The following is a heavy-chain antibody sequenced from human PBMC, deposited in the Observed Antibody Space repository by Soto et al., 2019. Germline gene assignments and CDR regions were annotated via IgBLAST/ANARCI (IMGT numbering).Heavy chain of an antibody. J-gene: IGHJ6*02. D-gene: IGHD2-8*01. V-gene: IGHV4-59*01. Sequence: SETLSLTCTVSGDSISSYYWSWIRQPPGKGLEWIAYIYDRGTTNYNPSLKSRVTISLDTSKNQFSLKMSSVTAADTAVYYCARGGKWNSYYYRSDVWGQGTTVTVYS. CDR2: IYDRGTT. CDR3: ARGGKWNSYYYRSDV. CDR1: GDSISSYY.